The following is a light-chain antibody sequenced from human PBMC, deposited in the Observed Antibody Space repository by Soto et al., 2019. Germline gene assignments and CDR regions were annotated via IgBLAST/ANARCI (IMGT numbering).Light chain of an antibody. V-gene: IGLV2-14*01. CDR3: SSYTSSSTRNVV. CDR2: DVS. CDR1: SSDVGGYNY. J-gene: IGLJ2*01. Sequence: QSVLTQPASVSGSPGQSITISCTGTSSDVGGYNYVSWYQQHPGKAPKLMSYDVSNRPSGVSNRFSGSKSGNTASLTISGLQAEDEADYYCSSYTSSSTRNVVFGGGTKLTVL.